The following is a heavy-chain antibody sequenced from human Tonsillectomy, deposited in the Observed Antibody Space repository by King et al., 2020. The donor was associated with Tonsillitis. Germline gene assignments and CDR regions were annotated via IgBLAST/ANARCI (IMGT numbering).Heavy chain of an antibody. CDR2: INPSAGTT. V-gene: IGHV1-46*03. Sequence: QLVQSGAEVKKPGASVKISCKASGYIFTNYYIHWVRQAPGQGLELMGKINPSAGTTSYAQEFQGRVTMTRDTSTRTVYMELSSLRSDDTAVYYCARETAIVVVSAGHQLLDFWGQGTLVTVSS. CDR3: ARETAIVVVSAGHQLLDF. CDR1: GYIFTNYY. J-gene: IGHJ4*02. D-gene: IGHD2-2*01.